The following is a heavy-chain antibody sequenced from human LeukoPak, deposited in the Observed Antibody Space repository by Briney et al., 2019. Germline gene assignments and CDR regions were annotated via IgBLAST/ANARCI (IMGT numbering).Heavy chain of an antibody. Sequence: SETLSLTCTVSGGSISTYYWSWLRQPPGKGLEWIGYIYYSGSTNYNPSLKCRVTISVDTSKHQFSLKLSSVTAADTAVYYCARGATSLSYFDSRGQGTLVTVSS. J-gene: IGHJ4*02. D-gene: IGHD2/OR15-2a*01. CDR2: IYYSGST. V-gene: IGHV4-59*01. CDR3: ARGATSLSYFDS. CDR1: GGSISTYY.